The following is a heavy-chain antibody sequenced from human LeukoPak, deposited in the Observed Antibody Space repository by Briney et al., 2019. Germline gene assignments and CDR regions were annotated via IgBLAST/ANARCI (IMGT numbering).Heavy chain of an antibody. CDR2: ISWNRGSI. D-gene: IGHD6-13*01. V-gene: IGHV3-9*01. CDR3: AKGTAGTGPYYFDY. J-gene: IGHJ4*02. CDR1: GFTFSNYA. Sequence: GGSLRLSCVTSGFTFSNYAMNWVRQAPGKGLEWVSGISWNRGSIGYADSVKGRFTISRDNAKNSLYLQMNSLRAEDTALYYCAKGTAGTGPYYFDYWGQGTLVTVSS.